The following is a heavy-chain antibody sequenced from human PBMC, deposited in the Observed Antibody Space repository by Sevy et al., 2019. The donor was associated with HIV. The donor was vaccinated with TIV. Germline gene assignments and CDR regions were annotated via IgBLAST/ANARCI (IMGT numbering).Heavy chain of an antibody. J-gene: IGHJ4*02. D-gene: IGHD6-19*01. CDR2: IWYDGSNK. CDR3: ARESIAVDGIGYYFKY. V-gene: IGHV3-33*01. Sequence: GGSLRLSCAASGFSLSGYGMHWVRQAPGKGLEWVAVIWYDGSNKEYADSVKGRFTISRVNSKNTLYLQMNSLRAEDTAVYYCARESIAVDGIGYYFKYWGQGALVTVSS. CDR1: GFSLSGYG.